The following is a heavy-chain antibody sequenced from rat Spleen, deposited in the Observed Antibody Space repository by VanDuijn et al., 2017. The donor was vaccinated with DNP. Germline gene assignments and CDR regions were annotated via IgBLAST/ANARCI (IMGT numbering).Heavy chain of an antibody. Sequence: EVQLVESGGGLVEPGRSLKLSCVASRFTFSDYNMAWVRQAPKKGLEWVATINYDGIITFYRDSVKGRFTISRDNVKNTLYLQMDSLRSEDTATYYCAREVSGYYAMDAWGQGTSVTVSS. J-gene: IGHJ4*01. V-gene: IGHV5-7*01. CDR3: AREVSGYYAMDA. CDR1: RFTFSDYN. CDR2: INYDGIIT.